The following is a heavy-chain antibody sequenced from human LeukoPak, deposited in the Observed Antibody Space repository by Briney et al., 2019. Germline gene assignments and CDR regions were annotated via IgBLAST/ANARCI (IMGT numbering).Heavy chain of an antibody. D-gene: IGHD5-24*01. Sequence: ASVKVSCKASGYTFTSYGISWVRQAPGQGLEWMGWINPNSGGTNYAQKFQGRVTMTRDTSISTAYMELSRLRSDDTAVYYCARVPGPRDGYNYPLDYWGQGTLVTVSS. J-gene: IGHJ4*02. CDR2: INPNSGGT. CDR1: GYTFTSYG. CDR3: ARVPGPRDGYNYPLDY. V-gene: IGHV1-2*02.